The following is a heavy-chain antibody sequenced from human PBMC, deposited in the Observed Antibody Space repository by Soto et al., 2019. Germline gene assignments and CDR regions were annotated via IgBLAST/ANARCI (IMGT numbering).Heavy chain of an antibody. Sequence: PGGSLRLSCAASGFTFSSYWMSWVRQAPGKGLEWVANIKQDGSEKYYVDSVKGRFTISRDNAKNSLYLQMNSLRAEDTAVYYCARDYDFWTRNGMDVWGQGTTVTVSS. CDR3: ARDYDFWTRNGMDV. V-gene: IGHV3-7*01. CDR2: IKQDGSEK. D-gene: IGHD3-3*01. J-gene: IGHJ6*02. CDR1: GFTFSSYW.